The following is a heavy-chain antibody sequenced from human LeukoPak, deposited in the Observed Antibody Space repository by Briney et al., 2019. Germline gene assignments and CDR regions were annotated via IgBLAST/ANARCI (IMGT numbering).Heavy chain of an antibody. V-gene: IGHV3-23*01. CDR1: GFTFSSYA. J-gene: IGHJ4*02. CDR3: ARVPSGYTSSSPYFDY. Sequence: GGSLRLSCAASGFTFSSYAMTWVRQAPGKGLEWVSAISGSGGSTYNADSVKGRFTISRDDSKNTLYLQMNRLRAEDTAVYYCARVPSGYTSSSPYFDYWGQGTLVTVSS. CDR2: ISGSGGST. D-gene: IGHD6-6*01.